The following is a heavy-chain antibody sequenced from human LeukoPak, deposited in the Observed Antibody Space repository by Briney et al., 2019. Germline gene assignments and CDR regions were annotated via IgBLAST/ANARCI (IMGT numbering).Heavy chain of an antibody. J-gene: IGHJ4*02. V-gene: IGHV4-39*07. Sequence: PSETLSLTCTVSGGSISSSSYYWGWIRQPPGKGLEWIGSIYYSGSTYYNPSLKSRVTISVDTSKNQFSLKLSSVTAADTAVYYCARVSVSYGYFYFDYWGQGTLVTVSS. D-gene: IGHD5-18*01. CDR2: IYYSGST. CDR3: ARVSVSYGYFYFDY. CDR1: GGSISSSSYY.